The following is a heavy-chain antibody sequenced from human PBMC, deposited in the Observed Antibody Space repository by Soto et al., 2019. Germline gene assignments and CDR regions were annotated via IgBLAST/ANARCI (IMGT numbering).Heavy chain of an antibody. CDR2: IYSGGST. J-gene: IGHJ3*02. CDR3: ARPHYYDSGVAPREGAFDI. V-gene: IGHV3-53*01. CDR1: GFTVSSNY. D-gene: IGHD3-22*01. Sequence: GGSLRLSCAASGFTVSSNYMSWVRQAPGKGLEWVSVIYSGGSTYYADSVKGRFTISRDNSKNTLYLQMNSLRAEDTAVYYCARPHYYDSGVAPREGAFDIWGQGTMVTVSS.